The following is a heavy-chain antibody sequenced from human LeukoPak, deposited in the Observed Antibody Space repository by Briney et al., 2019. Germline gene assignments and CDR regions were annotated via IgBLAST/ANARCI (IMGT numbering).Heavy chain of an antibody. V-gene: IGHV3-23*05. CDR2: ISYYP. J-gene: IGHJ6*02. CDR1: GFSFNTFA. D-gene: IGHD3-3*01. CDR3: AKDSQGSYDGFWYGTYGMDV. Sequence: QPGGSLRLSCVASGFSFNTFALTWVRQAPGKGLEWVSTISYYPHYADSVWGRFTISRDNSRKTVFLPMNSLTPEDAATYYCAKDSQGSYDGFWYGTYGMDVWGQGTTVTVSS.